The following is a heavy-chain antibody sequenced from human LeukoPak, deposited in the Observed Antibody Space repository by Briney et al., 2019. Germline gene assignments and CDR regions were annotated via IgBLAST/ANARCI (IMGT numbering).Heavy chain of an antibody. J-gene: IGHJ4*02. CDR1: GVSISSSNTY. CDR2: IYYSGNT. Sequence: SETLSLTWTVSGVSISSSNTYWGWIRQPSGKGQEWIGSIYYSGNTYYNASLKSQASISIDTSKNQFSLRLTSVTAADTAVYYCARQTGSGLFILPGGQGTLVTVSS. CDR3: ARQTGSGLFILP. V-gene: IGHV4-39*01. D-gene: IGHD3/OR15-3a*01.